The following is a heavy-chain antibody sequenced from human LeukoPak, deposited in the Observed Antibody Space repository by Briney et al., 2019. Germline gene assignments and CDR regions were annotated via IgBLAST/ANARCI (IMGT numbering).Heavy chain of an antibody. Sequence: ASVKVSCKASGYTFTSYAMHWVRQAPGQRLEWMGWINAGNGNTKYSQKFQGRVTLTTDTSTSTAYMELRSLRSDDTAIYFCARDLISAHDPDGYWGQGTLVTVSS. D-gene: IGHD1-14*01. CDR2: INAGNGNT. CDR3: ARDLISAHDPDGY. V-gene: IGHV1-3*01. J-gene: IGHJ4*02. CDR1: GYTFTSYA.